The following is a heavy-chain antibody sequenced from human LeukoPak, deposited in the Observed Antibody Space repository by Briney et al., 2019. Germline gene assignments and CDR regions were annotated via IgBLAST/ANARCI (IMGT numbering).Heavy chain of an antibody. D-gene: IGHD3-3*01. J-gene: IGHJ5*02. CDR1: GYSFTSHY. CDR3: AAPGASGFVGNFWSGPLDL. CDR2: INPSAGST. V-gene: IGHV1-46*01. Sequence: ASVKVSCRASGYSFTSHYMHWVRQALGQGLEWMGIINPSAGSTSYPQKFQGRVTMTRDTSTSTVYMELSSLRSEDTAVYYCAAPGASGFVGNFWSGPLDLWGQGTLITVSS.